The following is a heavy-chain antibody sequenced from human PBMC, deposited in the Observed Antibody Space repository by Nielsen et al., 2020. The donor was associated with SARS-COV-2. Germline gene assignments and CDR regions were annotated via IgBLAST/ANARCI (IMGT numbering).Heavy chain of an antibody. CDR3: ARFGYSRAFDY. J-gene: IGHJ4*02. D-gene: IGHD6-13*01. Sequence: WIRQPPGKGLEWIGSIYYSGSTYYNPSLKSRGTISVDTSENQFSLKLSSVTAADTAVYYCARFGYSRAFDYWGQGTLVTVSS. CDR2: IYYSGST. V-gene: IGHV4-39*01.